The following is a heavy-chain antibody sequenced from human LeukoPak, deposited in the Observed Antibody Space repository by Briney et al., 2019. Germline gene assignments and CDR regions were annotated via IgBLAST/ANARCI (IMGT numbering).Heavy chain of an antibody. Sequence: PLETLSLTCTVAGASISSYYWIWIRQPAGNGLECIGHIYTSGSTNYNPSLKSRVTISVDKSKNQLSLKLSSVTAADTAVYFCARIGCHSDGYPFCFDFWGHGTMVTVSS. V-gene: IGHV4-4*07. D-gene: IGHD5-18*01. CDR2: IYTSGST. CDR3: ARIGCHSDGYPFCFDF. CDR1: GASISSYY. J-gene: IGHJ3*01.